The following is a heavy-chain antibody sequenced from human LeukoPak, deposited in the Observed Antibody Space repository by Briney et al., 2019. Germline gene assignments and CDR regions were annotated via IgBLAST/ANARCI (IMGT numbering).Heavy chain of an antibody. V-gene: IGHV3-43*01. J-gene: IGHJ4*02. Sequence: PAGGSLRLSCAAPGFTFDDYTMHWVRQAPGKGLEWVSLISWDGGSTYYADSVKGRFTISRDNSKNSLYLQMNSLRTEDTALYYCAKALQYDYGDLTGGFDYWGQGTLVTVSS. CDR2: ISWDGGST. CDR3: AKALQYDYGDLTGGFDY. CDR1: GFTFDDYT. D-gene: IGHD4-17*01.